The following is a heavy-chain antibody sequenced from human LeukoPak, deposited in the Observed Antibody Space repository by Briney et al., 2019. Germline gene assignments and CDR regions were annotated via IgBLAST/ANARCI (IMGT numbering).Heavy chain of an antibody. CDR2: ISYDGSNK. Sequence: GGSLRLSCAASGFTFSSYAMHWVRQAPGKGLEWVAVISYDGSNKYYAGSVKGRFTISRDNSKNALYLQMNSLQAEDTAVYYCARDYPSSAGFDYWGQGTLVTVSS. CDR3: ARDYPSSAGFDY. J-gene: IGHJ4*02. V-gene: IGHV3-30*04. CDR1: GFTFSSYA. D-gene: IGHD3-10*01.